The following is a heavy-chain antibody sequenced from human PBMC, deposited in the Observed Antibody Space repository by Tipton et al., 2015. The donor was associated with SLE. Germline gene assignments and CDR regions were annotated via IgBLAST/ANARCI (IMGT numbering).Heavy chain of an antibody. J-gene: IGHJ5*02. D-gene: IGHD2-2*02. Sequence: TLSLTCTVSGDSISDYYWSWIRQPAGKGLEWIGRIHTGGSSNYNPSLESRVTISVDTSKNQFSLNLRSVTAADTAVYYCARDWGYIAGFDPWGQGALVTVSP. CDR1: GDSISDYY. V-gene: IGHV4-4*07. CDR3: ARDWGYIAGFDP. CDR2: IHTGGSS.